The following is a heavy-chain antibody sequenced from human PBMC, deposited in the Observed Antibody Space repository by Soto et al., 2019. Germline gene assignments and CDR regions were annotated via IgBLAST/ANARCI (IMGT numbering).Heavy chain of an antibody. CDR3: AKDGASILGVVPLHAFNI. CDR1: GFTFSSYA. D-gene: IGHD3-3*01. V-gene: IGHV3-23*01. Sequence: PGGSMRLSCAASGFTFSSYAMSWVRQAPGKGLEWVSAISGSGGSTYYADSVKGRFTISRDNSKNTLYLQMNSLRAEDTAVYYSAKDGASILGVVPLHAFNIWGKGTMVTVSS. J-gene: IGHJ3*02. CDR2: ISGSGGST.